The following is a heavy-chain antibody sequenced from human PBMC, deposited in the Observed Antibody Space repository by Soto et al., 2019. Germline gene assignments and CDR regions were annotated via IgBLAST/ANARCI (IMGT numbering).Heavy chain of an antibody. CDR2: ISSSSGSI. CDR1: GFTFSVFS. D-gene: IGHD2-8*02. Sequence: GGSLRLSCAASGFTFSVFSMNWVRQAPGKGLEWVSAISSSSGSIYYADSLKGRFTVSRDNARNSLYLQINSLRAEDTAVYYCARVDCTGGNCRPYFYYGMDVWGQGTTVTVSS. J-gene: IGHJ6*02. CDR3: ARVDCTGGNCRPYFYYGMDV. V-gene: IGHV3-21*01.